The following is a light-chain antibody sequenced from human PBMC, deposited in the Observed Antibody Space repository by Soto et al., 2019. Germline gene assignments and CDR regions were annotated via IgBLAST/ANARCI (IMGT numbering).Light chain of an antibody. V-gene: IGLV2-8*01. CDR3: SSYAGSNDRWV. J-gene: IGLJ3*02. CDR1: SSDIGAYNY. Sequence: QSVLTQPPSASGSPGQSVTISCTGTSSDIGAYNYVSWYQQHPGKAPKLMIHEVSKRPSGVPDRFSGSKSGNTAALTVSGLQAEYDAEYYCSSYAGSNDRWVFGGGTKVTVL. CDR2: EVS.